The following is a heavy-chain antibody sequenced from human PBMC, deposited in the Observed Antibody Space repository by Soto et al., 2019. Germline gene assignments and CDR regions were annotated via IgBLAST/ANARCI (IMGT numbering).Heavy chain of an antibody. V-gene: IGHV4-39*01. CDR2: IYYSGST. Sequence: ETLSLTCTVSGGSISSSSYYWGWIRQPPGKGLEWIGSIYYSGSTYYNLSLKSRVTISVDTSKNQFSLKLSSVTAADTAVYCCASITIFGVVMDPGYMDVWGKGTTVTVSS. D-gene: IGHD3-3*01. J-gene: IGHJ6*03. CDR3: ASITIFGVVMDPGYMDV. CDR1: GGSISSSSYY.